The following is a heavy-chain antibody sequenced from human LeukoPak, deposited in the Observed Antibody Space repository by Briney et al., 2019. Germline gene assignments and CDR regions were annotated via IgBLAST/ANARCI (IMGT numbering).Heavy chain of an antibody. CDR3: ARQYCSATSFYNWYFDL. V-gene: IGHV5-51*01. Sequence: GESLKISCKASGYRFTSYWVGWVRQMPGRDLEWMGIIYPGDSDTRYSPSFQGQVTISVDKSINTAYLQWSSLKASDTAMYYCARQYCSATSFYNWYFDLWGRGTQVSVSS. J-gene: IGHJ2*01. CDR2: IYPGDSDT. CDR1: GYRFTSYW. D-gene: IGHD2-2*01.